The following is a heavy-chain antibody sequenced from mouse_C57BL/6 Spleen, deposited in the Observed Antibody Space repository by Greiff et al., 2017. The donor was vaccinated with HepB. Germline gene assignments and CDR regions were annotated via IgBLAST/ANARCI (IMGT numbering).Heavy chain of an antibody. D-gene: IGHD4-1*01. CDR3: AKIWGGYYAMDY. CDR2: IWRGGST. J-gene: IGHJ4*01. CDR1: GFSLTSYG. Sequence: VKLQQSGPGLVQPSQSLSITCTVSGFSLTSYGVHWVRQSPGKGLEWLGVIWRGGSTDYNAAFMSRLSITKDNSKSRVFFKMNSLQADDTAIYYCAKIWGGYYAMDYWGQGTSVTVSS. V-gene: IGHV2-5*01.